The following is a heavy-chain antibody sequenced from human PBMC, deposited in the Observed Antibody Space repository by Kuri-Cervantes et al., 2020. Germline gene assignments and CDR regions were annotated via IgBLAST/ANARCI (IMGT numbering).Heavy chain of an antibody. J-gene: IGHJ6*02. V-gene: IGHV4-39*07. CDR3: ARGFRSGLPGTYNYYYSMDV. D-gene: IGHD3-3*01. Sequence: GSLRLSCTVSGGSISSSSYYWGWIRQPPGKGLEWIGSIYYSGSTYYNPSLKSRVTISVDTSKNQFSLRLTSVTAADTAVYYCARGFRSGLPGTYNYYYSMDVWGQGTTVTVSS. CDR1: GGSISSSSYY. CDR2: IYYSGST.